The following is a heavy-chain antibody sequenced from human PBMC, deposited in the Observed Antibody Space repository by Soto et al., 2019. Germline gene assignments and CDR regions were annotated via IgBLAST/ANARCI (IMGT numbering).Heavy chain of an antibody. CDR1: GFTFSSYA. Sequence: GSLRLSCAASGFTFSSYAMSWVRQAPGKGLEWVSAISGSGGSTYYADSVKGRFTISRDNSKNTLYLQMNSLRAEDTAVYYCAAGSEGYYYYGMDVWGQGTTVTVSS. CDR2: ISGSGGST. CDR3: AAGSEGYYYYGMDV. V-gene: IGHV3-23*01. J-gene: IGHJ6*02.